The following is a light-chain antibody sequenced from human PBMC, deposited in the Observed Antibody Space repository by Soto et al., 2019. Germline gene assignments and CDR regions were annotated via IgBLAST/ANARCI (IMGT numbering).Light chain of an antibody. CDR1: QSVSSSY. Sequence: EIAMTQSPGTLCLYTGARAALSGSASQSVSSSYLAWYQQKPGQAPRLLIYGASSRATGIPDRFSGSGSGTDFTLTISSLEPEDFAVYYCQQRSNWPGFTFGPGTKVDIK. CDR3: QQRSNWPGFT. CDR2: GAS. V-gene: IGKV3D-20*02. J-gene: IGKJ3*01.